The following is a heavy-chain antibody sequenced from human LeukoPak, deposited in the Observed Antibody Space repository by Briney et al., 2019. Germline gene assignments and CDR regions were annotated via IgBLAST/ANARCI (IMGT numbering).Heavy chain of an antibody. CDR3: ARDFLGESGAGGY. D-gene: IGHD3-10*01. Sequence: GGSLRLSCAASGFTFSSYTMNWVRQATGKGLEWVSSISPTGESTWSADSVKGRFTISRDNAKNPVYLQMNSLRVEDTAVYFCARDFLGESGAGGYWGQGTLVTVSS. CDR1: GFTFSSYT. CDR2: ISPTGEST. V-gene: IGHV3-21*01. J-gene: IGHJ4*02.